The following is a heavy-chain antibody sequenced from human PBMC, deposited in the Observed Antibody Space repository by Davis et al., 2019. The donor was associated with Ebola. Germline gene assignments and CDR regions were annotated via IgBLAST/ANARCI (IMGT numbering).Heavy chain of an antibody. V-gene: IGHV3-23*01. Sequence: GESLKISCAASGFTFSSYAMSWVRQAPGKGLEWVSAISGSGGSTYYADSVKGRFTISRDNSKNTLYLQMNSLRAEDTAVYYCAKLSGYGSGSDLFDYWGQGTLVTVSS. J-gene: IGHJ4*02. CDR3: AKLSGYGSGSDLFDY. D-gene: IGHD3-10*01. CDR2: ISGSGGST. CDR1: GFTFSSYA.